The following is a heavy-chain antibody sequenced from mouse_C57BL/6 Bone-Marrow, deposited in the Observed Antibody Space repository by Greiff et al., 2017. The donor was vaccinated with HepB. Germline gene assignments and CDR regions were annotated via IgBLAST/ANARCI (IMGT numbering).Heavy chain of an antibody. Sequence: EVQGVESGGDLVKPGGSLKLSCAASGFTFSSYGMSWVRQTPDKRLEWVATISSGGSYTYYPDSVKGRFTISRDNAKNTLYLQISSLKSEDTAMYYCARHDYYGSSYYFDYWGQGTTLTVSS. CDR2: ISSGGSYT. CDR1: GFTFSSYG. V-gene: IGHV5-6*01. J-gene: IGHJ2*01. D-gene: IGHD1-1*01. CDR3: ARHDYYGSSYYFDY.